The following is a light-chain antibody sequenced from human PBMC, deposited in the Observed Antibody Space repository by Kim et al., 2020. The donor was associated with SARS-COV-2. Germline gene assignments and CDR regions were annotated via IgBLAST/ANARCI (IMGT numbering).Light chain of an antibody. CDR1: QSVTYNS. Sequence: PGERATLSCRASQSVTYNSLTWYQQKPGQAPRLLIYSASRRPPGIPDRFSGSGSGTDFTLTISRLEPEDFAVYYCQQYITSPWTFGQGTKVDIK. CDR3: QQYITSPWT. J-gene: IGKJ1*01. V-gene: IGKV3-20*01. CDR2: SAS.